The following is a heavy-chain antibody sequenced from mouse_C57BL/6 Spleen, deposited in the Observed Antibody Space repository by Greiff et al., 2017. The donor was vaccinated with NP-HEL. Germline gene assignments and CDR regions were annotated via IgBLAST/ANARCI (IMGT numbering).Heavy chain of an antibody. Sequence: EVQLVESGGGLVKPGGSLKLSCAASGFTFSDYGMHWVRQAPEKGLEWVAYISSGSSTIYYADTVKGRFTISRDNAKNTLFLQMTSLRSEDTAMYYCAREGDSNYVYAMDYWGQGTSVTVSS. CDR1: GFTFSDYG. CDR3: AREGDSNYVYAMDY. J-gene: IGHJ4*01. CDR2: ISSGSSTI. D-gene: IGHD2-5*01. V-gene: IGHV5-17*01.